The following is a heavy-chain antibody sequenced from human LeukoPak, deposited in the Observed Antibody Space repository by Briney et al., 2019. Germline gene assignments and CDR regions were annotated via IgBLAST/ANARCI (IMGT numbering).Heavy chain of an antibody. CDR2: ISSSSSYI. D-gene: IGHD3-9*01. V-gene: IGHV3-21*01. Sequence: GGSLRLSCAASGFTFSSYGMNWVRQAPGKGLEWVSSISSSSSYIYYADSVKGRFTISRDNAKNSLYLQMNSLRAEDTAVYYCARDRHLLRYFDWLRTGDYWGQGTLVTVSS. J-gene: IGHJ4*02. CDR1: GFTFSSYG. CDR3: ARDRHLLRYFDWLRTGDY.